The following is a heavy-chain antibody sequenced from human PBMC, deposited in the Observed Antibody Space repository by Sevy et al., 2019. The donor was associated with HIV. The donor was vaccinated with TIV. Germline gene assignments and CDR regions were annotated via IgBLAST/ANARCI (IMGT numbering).Heavy chain of an antibody. CDR1: GYTFTGYY. Sequence: ASVKVSCKASGYTFTGYYMHWVRQAPGQGLEWMGWINPNSGGTNYAQKFQGRVTMTRATSISTAYMELSRLRCDDTAEYYCERFDGPVAAANSCYYYYGMDVWGQGTTVTVSS. V-gene: IGHV1-2*02. D-gene: IGHD6-13*01. CDR2: INPNSGGT. CDR3: ERFDGPVAAANSCYYYYGMDV. J-gene: IGHJ6*02.